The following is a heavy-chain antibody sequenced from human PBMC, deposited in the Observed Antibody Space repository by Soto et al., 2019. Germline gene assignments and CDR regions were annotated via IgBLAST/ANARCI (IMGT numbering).Heavy chain of an antibody. D-gene: IGHD3-10*01. V-gene: IGHV3-53*04. CDR3: ARVDGIMVREENWFDP. CDR2: IYSGGST. CDR1: GFTVSSNY. Sequence: EVQLVESGGGLVQPGGSLRLSCAASGFTVSSNYMSWVRQAPGKGLEWVAVIYSGGSTYYADSVKGRFTISRHNSKNTLYLQMNSLRAEDTAVYYCARVDGIMVREENWFDPWGQGTLVTVSS. J-gene: IGHJ5*02.